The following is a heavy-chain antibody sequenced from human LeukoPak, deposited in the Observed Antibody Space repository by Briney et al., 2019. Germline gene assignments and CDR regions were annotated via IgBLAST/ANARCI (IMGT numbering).Heavy chain of an antibody. V-gene: IGHV3-48*03. Sequence: GGSLRLSCAASGFTFSSYEMNWVRQAPGKGLEWISYISSSGSTIYYADSVKGRFTISRDNAKNSLYLQMNSLRAEDTAVYYCARDSILTGYYAFDYWGQGTLVTVSS. D-gene: IGHD3-9*01. CDR2: ISSSGSTI. CDR3: ARDSILTGYYAFDY. CDR1: GFTFSSYE. J-gene: IGHJ4*02.